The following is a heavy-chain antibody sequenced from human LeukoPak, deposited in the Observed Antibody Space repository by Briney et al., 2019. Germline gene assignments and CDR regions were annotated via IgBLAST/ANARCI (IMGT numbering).Heavy chain of an antibody. J-gene: IGHJ4*02. CDR1: GFTFISKW. V-gene: IGHV3-74*03. CDR2: INSDGSFT. Sequence: PGGSLRLPCAASGFTFISKWMHWIRQAPGKGPVWVSRINSDGSFTTYADSVKGRFTISRDNAKNTLYLQMKSLRVEDTAVYYCVRGLGGGSHSGVFDYWGQGIMVTVSS. CDR3: VRGLGGGSHSGVFDY. D-gene: IGHD1-26*01.